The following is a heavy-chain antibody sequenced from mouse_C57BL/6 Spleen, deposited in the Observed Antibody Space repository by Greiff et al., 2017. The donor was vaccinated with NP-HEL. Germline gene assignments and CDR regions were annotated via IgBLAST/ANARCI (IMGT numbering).Heavy chain of an antibody. V-gene: IGHV1-66*01. CDR3: ARSGLRYPRAY. Sequence: VQLQQSGPELVKPGASVKISCKASGYSFTSYYIHWVKQRPGQGLEWIGWIYPGSGNTKYNEKFKGKATLTADTSSSTAYMQLSSLTSEDSAVYYCARSGLRYPRAYWGQGTLVTVSA. J-gene: IGHJ3*01. CDR2: IYPGSGNT. D-gene: IGHD1-1*01. CDR1: GYSFTSYY.